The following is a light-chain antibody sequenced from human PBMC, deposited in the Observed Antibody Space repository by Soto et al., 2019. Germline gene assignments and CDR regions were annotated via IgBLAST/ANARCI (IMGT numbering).Light chain of an antibody. CDR1: QSVSSY. CDR3: QQRSNWPPIT. V-gene: IGKV3-11*01. J-gene: IGKJ5*01. Sequence: EIVLTQSPATLSLSPGERATLSCRASQSVSSYLAWYQQKPGQAPRLLIYDASNRATGIPARFSGSGSGTDFTLTISSLEPEDCAVYYCQQRSNWPPITFGPGTRLEIK. CDR2: DAS.